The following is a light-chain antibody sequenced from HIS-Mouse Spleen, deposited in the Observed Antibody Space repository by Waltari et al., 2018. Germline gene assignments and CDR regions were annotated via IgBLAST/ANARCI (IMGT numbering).Light chain of an antibody. CDR3: SSYTSSSTLGV. Sequence: QSALTQPASVSGSTGQSITIPCTGTSSDVGGYNYVSWYQQHPGKAPKLMIYDVSNRPSGVSNRFSGSKSGNTASLTISGLQAEDEADYYCSSYTSSSTLGVFGTGTKVTVL. J-gene: IGLJ1*01. CDR1: SSDVGGYNY. CDR2: DVS. V-gene: IGLV2-14*03.